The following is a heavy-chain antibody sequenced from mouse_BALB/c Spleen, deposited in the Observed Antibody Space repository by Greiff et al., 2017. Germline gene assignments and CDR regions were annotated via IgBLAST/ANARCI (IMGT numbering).Heavy chain of an antibody. J-gene: IGHJ4*01. CDR1: GFNIKDYY. D-gene: IGHD2-4*01. V-gene: IGHV14-4*02. Sequence: DVKLVESGAELVRSGASVKLSCTASGFNIKDYYMHWVKQRPEQGLEWIGWIDPENGDTEYAPKFQGKATMTADTSSNTAYLQLSSLTSEDTAVYYCNVYDSNYYAMDYWGQGTSVTVSS. CDR3: NVYDSNYYAMDY. CDR2: IDPENGDT.